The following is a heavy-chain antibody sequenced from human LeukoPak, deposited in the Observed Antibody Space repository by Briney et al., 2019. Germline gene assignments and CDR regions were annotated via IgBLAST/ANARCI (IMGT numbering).Heavy chain of an antibody. D-gene: IGHD6-13*01. CDR3: AKDQRSRQQLVEIDY. CDR2: IYSGGST. CDR1: GFTVSSNY. V-gene: IGHV3-53*01. J-gene: IGHJ4*02. Sequence: PGGSLRLSCAASGFTVSSNYMSWVRQAPGKGLEWVSVIYSGGSTYYADSVKGRFTISRDNSKNTLYLQMNSLRAEDTAVYYCAKDQRSRQQLVEIDYWGQGTLVTVSS.